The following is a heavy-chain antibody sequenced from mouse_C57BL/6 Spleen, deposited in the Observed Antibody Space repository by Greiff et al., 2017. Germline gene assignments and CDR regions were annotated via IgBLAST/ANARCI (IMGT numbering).Heavy chain of an antibody. CDR2: INPSSGYT. CDR3: ARYLTTVVATRGYFDY. D-gene: IGHD1-1*01. Sequence: VQLQQSGAELAKPGASVKLSCKASGYTFTSYWMHWVKQRPGQGLEWIGYINPSSGYTKYNQKFKDKATLTADKSSRTAYMQLSSLTYEDSAVYYCARYLTTVVATRGYFDYWGQGTTLTVSS. J-gene: IGHJ2*01. V-gene: IGHV1-7*01. CDR1: GYTFTSYW.